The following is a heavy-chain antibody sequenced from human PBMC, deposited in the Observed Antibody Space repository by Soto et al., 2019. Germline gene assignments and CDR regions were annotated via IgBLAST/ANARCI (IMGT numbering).Heavy chain of an antibody. V-gene: IGHV4-31*03. Sequence: SETLSLTCTVSGGSITTGGYYWSWIRQLPGKGLEWIGHRYYSESTYYNPSLKSRVSISLDTSKNQFSLKLSFVTAADTAMYYCARTKCSGGSCYSWSLDYWGQGASVTVYS. D-gene: IGHD2-15*01. CDR2: RYYSEST. CDR1: GGSITTGGYY. CDR3: ARTKCSGGSCYSWSLDY. J-gene: IGHJ4*02.